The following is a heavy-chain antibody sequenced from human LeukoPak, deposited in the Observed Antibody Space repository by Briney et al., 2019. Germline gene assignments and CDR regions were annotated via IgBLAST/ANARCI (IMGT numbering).Heavy chain of an antibody. D-gene: IGHD3-22*01. CDR1: GGTFSSYA. CDR3: ARDSFYYDSSGYSHFDY. J-gene: IGHJ4*02. Sequence: ASVKVSCKASGGTFSSYAISWVRQAPGQGLEWMGRIIPIFGTANYAQKFQGRVTITADKSTSTAYMELSSLRSEDTAVYYCARDSFYYDSSGYSHFDYWGQGTLVTVSS. CDR2: IIPIFGTA. V-gene: IGHV1-69*06.